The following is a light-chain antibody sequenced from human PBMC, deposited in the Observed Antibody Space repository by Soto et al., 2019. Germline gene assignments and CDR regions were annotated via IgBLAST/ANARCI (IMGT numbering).Light chain of an antibody. CDR3: QVWDSSHPPDVV. V-gene: IGLV3-21*04. CDR1: NIGSKS. CDR2: YDS. Sequence: SYELTQPPSVSVAPGKTARITCGGNNIGSKSVHWYQQKPGQAPVLVIYYDSDRPSGIPERFSGSNSGNTATLTISRVEAGDEADYYCQVWDSSHPPDVVFGGGTKLTVL. J-gene: IGLJ2*01.